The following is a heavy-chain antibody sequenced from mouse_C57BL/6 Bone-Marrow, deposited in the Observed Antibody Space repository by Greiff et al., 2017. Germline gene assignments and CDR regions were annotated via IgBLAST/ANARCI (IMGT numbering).Heavy chain of an antibody. CDR1: GYTLTSYW. CDR2: IDPSDSYT. J-gene: IGHJ2*01. D-gene: IGHD2-4*01. V-gene: IGHV1-59*01. Sequence: QVQLQQPGAELVRPGTSVKLSCKASGYTLTSYWMHWVKQRPGQGLEWIGVIDPSDSYTNYNQKFKGKATLTVDTSSSTAYVQLSSLTSEDSAVYYCARNFDYACDYWGQGTTLTVSA. CDR3: ARNFDYACDY.